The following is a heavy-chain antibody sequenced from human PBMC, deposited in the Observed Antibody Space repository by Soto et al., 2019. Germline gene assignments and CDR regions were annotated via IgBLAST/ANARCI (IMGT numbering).Heavy chain of an antibody. CDR2: IYYSGST. V-gene: IGHV4-59*01. D-gene: IGHD3-10*01. CDR3: ARDFRVRGAKNWFDP. Sequence: QVQLQESGPGLVKPSETLSLTCTVSGGSISSYYWSWIRQPPGKGLEWIGYIYYSGSTNYNPSLKSRVTISVDTSKNQFSLKLSSVTAADTAVYYCARDFRVRGAKNWFDPWGQGTLVTVSS. CDR1: GGSISSYY. J-gene: IGHJ5*02.